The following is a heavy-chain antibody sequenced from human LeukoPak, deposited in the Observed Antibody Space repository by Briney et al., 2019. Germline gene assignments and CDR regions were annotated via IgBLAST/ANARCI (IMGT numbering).Heavy chain of an antibody. CDR2: IYSGGST. D-gene: IGHD3-22*01. V-gene: IGHV3-66*01. J-gene: IGHJ6*03. CDR1: GFTVSSNY. CDR3: ARFPRQARTYDSSGYYSYYYYYYMDV. Sequence: GGSLRLSCAASGFTVSSNYMSWVRQAPGKGLEWVSVIYSGGSTYYADSVKGRFTISRDNSKNTLYLQMNSLRAEDTAVYYCARFPRQARTYDSSGYYSYYYYYYMDVWGKGTTVTVSS.